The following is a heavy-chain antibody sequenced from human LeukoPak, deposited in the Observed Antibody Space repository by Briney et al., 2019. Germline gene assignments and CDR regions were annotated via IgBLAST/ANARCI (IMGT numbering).Heavy chain of an antibody. CDR3: ASLYGGSHFDY. V-gene: IGHV4-61*10. CDR1: GGSISSGSYY. D-gene: IGHD4-23*01. Sequence: PSQTLSLTCTVSGGSISSGSYYWSWIRQPAGKGLEWIGYIYYSGSTNYNPSLKSRVTISVDTSKNQFSLKLTSVTAADTAVYYCASLYGGSHFDYWGQGTLVTVSS. CDR2: IYYSGST. J-gene: IGHJ4*02.